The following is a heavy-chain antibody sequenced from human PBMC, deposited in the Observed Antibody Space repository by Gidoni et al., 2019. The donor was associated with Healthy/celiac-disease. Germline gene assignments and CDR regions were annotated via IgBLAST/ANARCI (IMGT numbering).Heavy chain of an antibody. V-gene: IGHV3-23*01. CDR2: ISGSGGST. J-gene: IGHJ4*02. CDR1: GFTFSSYA. D-gene: IGHD3-22*01. Sequence: EVQLLESGGGVVQPGGSLRLSCAASGFTFSSYAMSWVRQAPGKGLEWVSAISGSGGSTYYADSVKGRFTISRDNSKNTLYLQMNSLRAEDTAVYYCAKMHYYDSSGYYSPGYFDYWGQGTLVTVSS. CDR3: AKMHYYDSSGYYSPGYFDY.